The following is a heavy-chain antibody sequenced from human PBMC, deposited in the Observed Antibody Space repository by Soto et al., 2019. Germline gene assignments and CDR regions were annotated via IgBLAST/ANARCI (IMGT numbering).Heavy chain of an antibody. D-gene: IGHD2-8*01. CDR2: IIPIFGTA. CDR3: ARERWVMVYGYYYYGMDV. J-gene: IGHJ6*02. V-gene: IGHV1-69*01. Sequence: QVQLVQSGAEVKKPGSSVKVSCKASGGTFSSYAISWVRQAPGQGLEWMGGIIPIFGTANYAQKFQGRVTITADESTSTAYMELSSLRSEDTAVYYCARERWVMVYGYYYYGMDVWGQGTTVTVSS. CDR1: GGTFSSYA.